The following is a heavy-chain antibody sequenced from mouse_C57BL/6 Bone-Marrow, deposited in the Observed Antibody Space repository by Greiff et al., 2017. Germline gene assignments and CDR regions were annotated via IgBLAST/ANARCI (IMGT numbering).Heavy chain of an antibody. V-gene: IGHV1-81*01. CDR2: IYPRSGNT. CDR3: AYYTPRAWFAY. Sequence: QVQLKESGAELARPGASVKLSCKASGYTFTSYGISWVKQRTGQGLEWIGEIYPRSGNTYYNEKFKGKATLTADKSSSTAYMELRSLTSEDSAVYFCAYYTPRAWFAYWGQGTLVTVSA. D-gene: IGHD2-12*01. CDR1: GYTFTSYG. J-gene: IGHJ3*01.